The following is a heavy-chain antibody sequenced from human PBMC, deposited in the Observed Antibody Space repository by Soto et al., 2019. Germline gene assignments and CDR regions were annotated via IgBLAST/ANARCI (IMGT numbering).Heavy chain of an antibody. CDR2: ISAYNGNT. CDR1: GYTFTSYG. V-gene: IGHV1-18*01. D-gene: IGHD2-2*01. Sequence: QVQLVQSGDEVKKPGASVKVSCKASGYTFTSYGISWVRQAPGQGLEWMGWISAYNGNTNYAQKLQGRVTMTTDTSTSTAYMELRSLRSDDTAVYYCARDVAVVPAATEGWFDPWGQGTLVPVSS. CDR3: ARDVAVVPAATEGWFDP. J-gene: IGHJ5*02.